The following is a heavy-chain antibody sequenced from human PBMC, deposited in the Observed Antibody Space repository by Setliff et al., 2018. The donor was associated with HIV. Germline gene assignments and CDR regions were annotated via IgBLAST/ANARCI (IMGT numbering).Heavy chain of an antibody. CDR3: ARDGGPGSGWGDYSYYYSMDV. J-gene: IGHJ6*04. Sequence: ASVKVSCKASGYTFTSYGISWVRQAPGQGLEWMGWISAYNGNTNYAQKLQGRVTMTTDTSTSTAYMELSSLRFEDTAAYYCARDGGPGSGWGDYSYYYSMDVWGKGTTVTVSS. CDR1: GYTFTSYG. CDR2: ISAYNGNT. V-gene: IGHV1-18*01. D-gene: IGHD6-19*01.